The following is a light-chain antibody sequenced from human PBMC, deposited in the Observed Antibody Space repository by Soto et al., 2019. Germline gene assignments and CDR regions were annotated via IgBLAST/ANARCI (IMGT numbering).Light chain of an antibody. Sequence: IQMTQSPSSVSASVGDRVAISCRASQRISNWLAWYQQKPGKAPNLLIYAASTLQSGAPSRFSGSGSGTDFILTISSLQPEDSGTYYCQQASSFPFTFGPGNKVDV. CDR1: QRISNW. CDR2: AAS. J-gene: IGKJ3*01. CDR3: QQASSFPFT. V-gene: IGKV1-12*01.